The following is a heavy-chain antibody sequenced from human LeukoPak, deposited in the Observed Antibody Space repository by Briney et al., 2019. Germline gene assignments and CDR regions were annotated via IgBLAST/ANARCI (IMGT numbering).Heavy chain of an antibody. Sequence: SVKVSCKASGGTFSSYAISWVRQAPGQGLEWMGGIIPIFGTANYAQKFQGRVTITTDESTSTAYMELSSLRSEDTAVYYCARDSEAVAGEGYFDSWGQGTLVTVSS. CDR3: ARDSEAVAGEGYFDS. D-gene: IGHD6-19*01. V-gene: IGHV1-69*05. J-gene: IGHJ4*02. CDR2: IIPIFGTA. CDR1: GGTFSSYA.